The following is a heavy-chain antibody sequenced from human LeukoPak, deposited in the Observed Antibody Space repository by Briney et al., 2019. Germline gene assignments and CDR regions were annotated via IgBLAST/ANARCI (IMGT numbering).Heavy chain of an antibody. CDR3: ATLVRGVIIKGYFDY. V-gene: IGHV3-21*01. CDR2: ISSSSSYI. D-gene: IGHD3-10*01. J-gene: IGHJ4*02. CDR1: GFTFKTYS. Sequence: GGSLRLSCVVSGFTFKTYSMNWVRQAPGKGLEWVSSISSSSSYIYYADSVKGRFTISRDNAKNSLYLQMNSLRAEDTAVYYCATLVRGVIIKGYFDYWGQGTLVTVSS.